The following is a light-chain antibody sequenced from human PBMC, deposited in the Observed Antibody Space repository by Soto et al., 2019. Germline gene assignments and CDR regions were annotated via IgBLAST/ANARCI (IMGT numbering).Light chain of an antibody. J-gene: IGKJ2*01. CDR3: QQYNSYST. CDR2: SAS. Sequence: DIQMTQSPSSLSASVGDRVTITCRASQTINKNLNWYQQKPGQAPNLLIYSASDFQSGVPSRFSGSGSGTDFTLTISSLQPDDFATYFCQQYNSYSTFGQGTKLEIK. V-gene: IGKV1-17*01. CDR1: QTINKN.